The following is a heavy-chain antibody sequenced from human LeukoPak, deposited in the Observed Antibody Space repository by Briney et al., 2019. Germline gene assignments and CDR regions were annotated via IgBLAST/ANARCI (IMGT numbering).Heavy chain of an antibody. J-gene: IGHJ4*02. CDR1: GGTFSSYA. Sequence: PAASVKVSCKASGGTFSSYAISWVRQAPGQGLEWMGGIIPIFGTANYAQKLQGRVAITADESTSTAYMELSSLRSEDTAVYYCTQGYCSGGSCSNVDFDYWGQGTLVTVSS. D-gene: IGHD2-15*01. CDR2: IIPIFGTA. V-gene: IGHV1-69*01. CDR3: TQGYCSGGSCSNVDFDY.